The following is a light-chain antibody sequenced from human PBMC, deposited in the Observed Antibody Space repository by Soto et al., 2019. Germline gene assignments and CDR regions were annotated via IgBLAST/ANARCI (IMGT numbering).Light chain of an antibody. CDR2: DVS. Sequence: QSALAQPPSVSGSPGQSVTISCTGTSSDVGSSNGVSWYQQPPGTAPKLMVYDVSNRPSGVPDRFSGSKSGNTASLTISGLQAEDEADYYCSSYTSSSTYVFGTGTKVTVL. V-gene: IGLV2-18*02. CDR1: SSDVGSSNG. J-gene: IGLJ1*01. CDR3: SSYTSSSTYV.